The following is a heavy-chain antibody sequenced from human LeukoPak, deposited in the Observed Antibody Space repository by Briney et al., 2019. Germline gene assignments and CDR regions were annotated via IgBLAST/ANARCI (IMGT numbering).Heavy chain of an antibody. CDR1: GFPFSSYW. J-gene: IGHJ2*01. CDR3: ARDQRSWYFDL. CDR2: IWHDGSNK. Sequence: GGSLRLSCAASGFPFSSYWMAWVRQAPGKGLEWVAVIWHDGSNKNHADSVKGRFTISRDNSKNTLYLQMNSLRAEDTAVYYCARDQRSWYFDLWGRGTLVTVSS. V-gene: IGHV3-33*08.